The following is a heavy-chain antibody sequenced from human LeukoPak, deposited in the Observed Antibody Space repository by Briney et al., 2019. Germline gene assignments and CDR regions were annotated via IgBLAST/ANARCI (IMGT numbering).Heavy chain of an antibody. CDR3: ARTRITMIVGLASRFDY. Sequence: GGSLRLSCAASGFTFSSYWMSWVRQAPGEGLEWVANIKQDGSEKYYVDSVKGRFTISRDNAKNSLYLQMNSLRAEDTAVYYCARTRITMIVGLASRFDYWGQGTLVTVSS. V-gene: IGHV3-7*01. CDR2: IKQDGSEK. CDR1: GFTFSSYW. J-gene: IGHJ4*02. D-gene: IGHD3-22*01.